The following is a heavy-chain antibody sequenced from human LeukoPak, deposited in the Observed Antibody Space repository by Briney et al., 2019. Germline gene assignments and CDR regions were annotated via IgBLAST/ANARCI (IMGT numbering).Heavy chain of an antibody. J-gene: IGHJ3*02. CDR2: INPSGGST. Sequence: ASVKVSCKASGYTFTSYYMHWVRQAPRQGLEWVRIINPSGGSTSYAQKFQGRVTMARDTSTSTVYMELSSLRSEDTAVYYCARGVVVAATFRGAFDIWGQGTMVTLSS. CDR3: ARGVVVAATFRGAFDI. V-gene: IGHV1-46*01. D-gene: IGHD2-15*01. CDR1: GYTFTSYY.